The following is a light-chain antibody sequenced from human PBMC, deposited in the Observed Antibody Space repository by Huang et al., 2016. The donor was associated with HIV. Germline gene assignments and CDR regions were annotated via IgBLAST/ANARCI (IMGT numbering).Light chain of an antibody. CDR2: GAS. J-gene: IGKJ4*01. CDR3: QQRSDWPLT. V-gene: IGKV3-11*01. Sequence: EIVLTQSPAPLSLSPGERATLSCRASQSVSAYLAWYQQKPGQAPRLLIYGASNRATGIPARFSGRGSGTDFTLTISSLEPEDFAVYYCQQRSDWPLTFGGGTKVEIK. CDR1: QSVSAY.